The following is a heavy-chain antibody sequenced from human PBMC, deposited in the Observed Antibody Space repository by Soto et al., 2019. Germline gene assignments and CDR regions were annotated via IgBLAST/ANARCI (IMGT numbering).Heavy chain of an antibody. CDR1: GYTLTTYD. CDR3: ARERKFDFWRKGLDV. J-gene: IGHJ6*02. Sequence: ASVTVSCKASGYTLTTYDINWVRQAPGQGLEWLGWMDPNSGSTGYAQNFQGRITMTRNISRNTAHMELSSLQSEDTAVYYRARERKFDFWRKGLDVWGQGTTVTVSS. CDR2: MDPNSGST. D-gene: IGHD3-3*01. V-gene: IGHV1-8*01.